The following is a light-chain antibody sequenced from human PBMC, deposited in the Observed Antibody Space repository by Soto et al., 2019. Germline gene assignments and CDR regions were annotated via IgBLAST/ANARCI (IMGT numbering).Light chain of an antibody. CDR3: MSYTRKSSLDV. Sequence: QSALTQPASVSGSPGQSITISCTGTSSDVGGYKYVSWYQQHPGKAPKLMIYEVSNRPSGVSNRFSGSKSGNTASLSISGLQAEDEADYSCMSYTRKSSLDVFGGGTKLTVL. CDR2: EVS. J-gene: IGLJ2*01. CDR1: SSDVGGYKY. V-gene: IGLV2-14*01.